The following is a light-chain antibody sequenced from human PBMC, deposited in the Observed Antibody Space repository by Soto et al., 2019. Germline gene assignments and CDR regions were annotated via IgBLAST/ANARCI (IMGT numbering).Light chain of an antibody. CDR2: GAS. J-gene: IGKJ3*01. Sequence: EIVLTQSPGTLSLSPGERATLSCRASQSVSSSYLDWYQQKPGQAPRLLIYGASSRATGIPDRFSGSGSGTDFTLTISRLEPEDFAVYYCQQYCSSPFTFGPGTKVDIK. V-gene: IGKV3-20*01. CDR1: QSVSSSY. CDR3: QQYCSSPFT.